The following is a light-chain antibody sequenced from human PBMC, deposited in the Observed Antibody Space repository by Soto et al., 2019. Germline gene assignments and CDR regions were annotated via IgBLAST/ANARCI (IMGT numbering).Light chain of an antibody. CDR3: QQYNSYSYT. V-gene: IGKV1-5*01. J-gene: IGKJ2*01. Sequence: DIQMTQSPSTLSAYVGDRVTITCRASQSISSWLAWYQQKPGKAPKLLIYDASSLESGVPSRFSGSGSGTEFTLTISSLQPDDFATDYCQQYNSYSYTFGQGTKLEIK. CDR2: DAS. CDR1: QSISSW.